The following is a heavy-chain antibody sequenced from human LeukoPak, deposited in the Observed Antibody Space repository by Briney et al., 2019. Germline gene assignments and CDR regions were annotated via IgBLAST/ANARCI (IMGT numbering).Heavy chain of an antibody. D-gene: IGHD3-3*01. J-gene: IGHJ4*02. Sequence: ASVKVSCKASGGTFSSYAISWVRQAPGQGLEWMGGIIPIFGTANYAQKFQGRVTITADESTSTAYMELSSLRSEDTAVYYCARVPDFWSGCYYYFDYWGQGTLVTVSS. V-gene: IGHV1-69*13. CDR1: GGTFSSYA. CDR2: IIPIFGTA. CDR3: ARVPDFWSGCYYYFDY.